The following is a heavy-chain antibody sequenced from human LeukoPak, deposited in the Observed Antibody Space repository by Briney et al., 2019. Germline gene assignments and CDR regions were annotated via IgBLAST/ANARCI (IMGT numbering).Heavy chain of an antibody. Sequence: ASVKVSCKASGYTFTSYDINWVRQATGQGLEWMGWMNPNSGNTGYAQKFQGRVTMTRNTSISTAYMELSSLRSEDTAVYYCARDLLDYDFWSGYPFDYWGQGTLVTVSS. CDR1: GYTFTSYD. CDR2: MNPNSGNT. D-gene: IGHD3-3*01. V-gene: IGHV1-8*01. CDR3: ARDLLDYDFWSGYPFDY. J-gene: IGHJ4*02.